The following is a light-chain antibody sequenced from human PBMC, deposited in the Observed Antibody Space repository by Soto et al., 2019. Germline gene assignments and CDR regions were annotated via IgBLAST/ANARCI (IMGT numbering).Light chain of an antibody. Sequence: QSVLTQPPSASGTPGQGVTISCSGSTSNIGSNYVYWYQQLPGTAPKLLIYRNNQRPSGVPDRFSGSKSGTSASLAISGLQSEDEGHYYCATWDDSLDVHVFGTGTKVTVL. CDR3: ATWDDSLDVHV. CDR1: TSNIGSNY. CDR2: RNN. V-gene: IGLV1-47*01. J-gene: IGLJ1*01.